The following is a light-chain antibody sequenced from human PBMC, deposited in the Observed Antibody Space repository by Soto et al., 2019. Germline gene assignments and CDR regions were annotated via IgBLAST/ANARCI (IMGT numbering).Light chain of an antibody. CDR2: AAS. CDR3: QQSYSTLIT. Sequence: LSXSVGDRVTXXXRXXQXXXXXLNWYQQKPGKAPKLLIYAASSLQSGVPSXFSXXGSXXDFTLTISSLQPEDFATYYCQQSYSTLITFGQGTRLEXK. CDR1: QXXXXX. V-gene: IGKV1-39*01. J-gene: IGKJ5*01.